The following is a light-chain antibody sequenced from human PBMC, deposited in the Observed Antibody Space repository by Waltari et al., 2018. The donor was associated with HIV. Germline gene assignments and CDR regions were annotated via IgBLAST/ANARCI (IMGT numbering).Light chain of an antibody. V-gene: IGLV1-40*01. CDR1: SSNIGAGYD. J-gene: IGLJ3*02. CDR2: GNS. CDR3: QSYDSSLSGWV. Sequence: QSVLTQPPSVSGDPGQRVTISCTGSSSNIGAGYDVHWYQQFPGTAPKLLMFGNSSRPSGVPDRISGSKSGTSASLAITGLQAEDEADYHCQSYDSSLSGWVFGGGTKLTVL.